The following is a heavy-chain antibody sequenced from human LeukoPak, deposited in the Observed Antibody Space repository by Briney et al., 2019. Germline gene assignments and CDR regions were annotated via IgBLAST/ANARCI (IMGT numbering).Heavy chain of an antibody. V-gene: IGHV4-59*01. CDR3: ARETMMVGP. J-gene: IGHJ5*02. Sequence: PSETLSLTCTVSGGSIGSYYWSCIRQPPGKGLEWIGCINYSGTTNYNPSLKSRVSISVDTSKNQFSLKLSSVTAADTAVYYCARETMMVGPWGQGTQVTVSS. CDR2: INYSGTT. CDR1: GGSIGSYY. D-gene: IGHD3-22*01.